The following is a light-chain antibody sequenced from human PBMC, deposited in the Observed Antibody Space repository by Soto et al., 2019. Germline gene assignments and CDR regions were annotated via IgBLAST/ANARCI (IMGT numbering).Light chain of an antibody. CDR3: LQHTTYPLT. Sequence: DIRMTQSPSSLSASVGDRVTITCRASQGVGNDLGWYQYIPGKAPKRLIYAASSLQSGVPSRFSGSGSGTEFTLTISSLQPEDFATYYCLQHTTYPLTFGQGTKVEIK. V-gene: IGKV1-17*01. CDR2: AAS. CDR1: QGVGND. J-gene: IGKJ1*01.